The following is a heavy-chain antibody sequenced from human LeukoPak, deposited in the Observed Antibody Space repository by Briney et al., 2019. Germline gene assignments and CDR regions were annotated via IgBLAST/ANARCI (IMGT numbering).Heavy chain of an antibody. D-gene: IGHD6-19*01. CDR2: ISHSGNT. CDR1: GGSFSGYY. J-gene: IGHJ6*02. V-gene: IGHV4-34*01. Sequence: TSSETLSLTCAVYGGSFSGYYWSWIRQPPGKGLEWIGEISHSGNTNYNPSLKNRVTISLDTSKNQFSLKLSSVTAADTAVYYCARGLTADGMDVWGQGTTVTVSS. CDR3: ARGLTADGMDV.